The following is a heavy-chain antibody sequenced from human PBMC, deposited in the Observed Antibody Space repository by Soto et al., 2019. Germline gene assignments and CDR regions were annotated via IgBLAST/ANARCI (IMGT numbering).Heavy chain of an antibody. CDR3: ARHGFEWFGENPLNYYYYYGMDV. J-gene: IGHJ6*02. V-gene: IGHV5-51*01. CDR1: GYSFTSYW. Sequence: GESLEISCKGSGYSFTSYWIAWVRQMPGKGLEWMGIIYPGDSDTRYSPSFQGQVTFSADKSITTAHLQWSSLKASDTAMYYCARHGFEWFGENPLNYYYYYGMDVWGQGTTVTVSS. CDR2: IYPGDSDT. D-gene: IGHD3-10*01.